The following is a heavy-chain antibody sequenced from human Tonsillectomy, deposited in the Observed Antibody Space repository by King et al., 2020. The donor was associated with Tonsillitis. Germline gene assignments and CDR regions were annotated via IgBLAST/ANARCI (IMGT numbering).Heavy chain of an antibody. V-gene: IGHV3-15*01. CDR3: ARELVGYYSGLAV. CDR1: GFTLSNAW. J-gene: IGHJ6*02. Sequence: VQLVESGGGLVKPGGSLRLSCAASGFTLSNAWMRWVRQAPGKGLEWVGRIKNKIDDGTTDFAAPVKGRFTISRDESKNTLYLQMNSLKTEDTAVHYCARELVGYYSGLAVWGQGTTVTVSS. D-gene: IGHD6-6*01. CDR2: IKNKIDDGTT.